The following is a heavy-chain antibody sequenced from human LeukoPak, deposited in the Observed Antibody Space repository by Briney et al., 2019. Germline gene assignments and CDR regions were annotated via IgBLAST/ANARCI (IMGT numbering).Heavy chain of an antibody. Sequence: PSETLSLTCAVYGGSFSVYYWSWIRQPPGKGLEWIGEINHSGSTNYNPSLKSRVSISVDTSKNQFSLRLSSVTAAETAVYYCASWGGSTSLHDYWGQGTLVTVSS. CDR2: INHSGST. D-gene: IGHD2-2*01. J-gene: IGHJ4*02. CDR1: GGSFSVYY. V-gene: IGHV4-34*01. CDR3: ASWGGSTSLHDY.